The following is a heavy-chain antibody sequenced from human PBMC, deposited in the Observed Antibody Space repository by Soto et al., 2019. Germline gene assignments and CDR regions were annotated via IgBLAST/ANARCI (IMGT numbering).Heavy chain of an antibody. V-gene: IGHV4-30-4*01. CDR3: ARDQMAYCSSTSCLSFDY. Sequence: ASETLFLTCTVSCGSISSGGYYWGLIRQPPGEGLEWIGYIYYSGSTYYNPSLKSRVTISVDTSKNQFSLKLSSVTAADTAVYYCARDQMAYCSSTSCLSFDYWGQGTLVTVSS. CDR2: IYYSGST. D-gene: IGHD2-2*01. J-gene: IGHJ4*02. CDR1: CGSISSGGYY.